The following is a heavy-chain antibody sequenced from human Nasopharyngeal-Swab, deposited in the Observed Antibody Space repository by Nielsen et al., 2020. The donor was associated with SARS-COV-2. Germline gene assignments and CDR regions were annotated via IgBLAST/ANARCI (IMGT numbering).Heavy chain of an antibody. D-gene: IGHD2-2*01. CDR2: INAYNGNT. J-gene: IGHJ4*02. CDR3: ARGEVPTFADY. Sequence: VPGQGLQWMGWINAYNGNTNYAQKVQGRVTLTTDTSTSTAYMELRSLRSDDTAVYYCARGEVPTFADYWGQGTLVTVSS. V-gene: IGHV1-18*01.